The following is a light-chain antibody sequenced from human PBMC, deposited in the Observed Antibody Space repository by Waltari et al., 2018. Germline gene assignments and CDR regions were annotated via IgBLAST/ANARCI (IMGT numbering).Light chain of an antibody. CDR1: ISDVGGYNY. CDR2: DVS. V-gene: IGLV2-14*01. CDR3: SSYTSSSVV. J-gene: IGLJ2*01. Sequence: QSALTQPASVSGSPGQSITISCTATISDVGGYNYVSWYQQHPGKAPKLMIYDVSNRPSGAANRFSGSKSGNTASLTISGLQAEDEADYYCSSYTSSSVVFGGGTKLTVL.